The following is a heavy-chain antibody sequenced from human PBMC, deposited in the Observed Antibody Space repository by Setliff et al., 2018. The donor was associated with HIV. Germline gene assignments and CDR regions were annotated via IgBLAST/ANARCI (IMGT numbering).Heavy chain of an antibody. CDR1: GFRFGNYY. V-gene: IGHV3-21*04. Sequence: GGSLRLSCAASGFRFGNYYMEWVRQAPGKGLEWVSSISPSSNYINYADSLEGRFTISRDNAKNSLYLQMNSLRAEDTAVYYCAREVVGATERYYFDYWGQGTLVTVSS. CDR3: AREVVGATERYYFDY. J-gene: IGHJ4*02. CDR2: ISPSSNYI. D-gene: IGHD1-26*01.